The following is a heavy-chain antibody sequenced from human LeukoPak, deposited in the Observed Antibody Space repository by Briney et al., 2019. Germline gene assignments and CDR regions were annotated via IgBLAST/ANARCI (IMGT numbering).Heavy chain of an antibody. CDR1: GYTFTGYY. CDR2: INPNSGGT. V-gene: IGHV1-2*02. Sequence: ASVKVSCKASGYTFTGYYMHWVRQAPGQGLEWMGWINPNSGGTNYAQKFQGRVTMTRDTSISTAYMELSRLRSDDTAVYYCARSGYYYGSGSYQRSYYYYYYMDVWGKGTTVTISS. D-gene: IGHD3-10*01. CDR3: ARSGYYYGSGSYQRSYYYYYYMDV. J-gene: IGHJ6*03.